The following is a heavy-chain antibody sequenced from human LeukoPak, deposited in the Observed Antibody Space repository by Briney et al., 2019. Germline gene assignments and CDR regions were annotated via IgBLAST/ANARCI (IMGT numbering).Heavy chain of an antibody. CDR2: ISGSGGST. V-gene: IGHV3-23*01. CDR1: GFTFSSYA. Sequence: GGSLRLSCAASGFTFSSYAMSWVRQAPGKGLEWVSAISGSGGSTYYADSVKGRFTISRDNSKNTLYLQLNSLRAEDTAVYYCAKEEYSGSLLTLDYWGQGTLVTVSS. J-gene: IGHJ4*02. CDR3: AKEEYSGSLLTLDY. D-gene: IGHD1-26*01.